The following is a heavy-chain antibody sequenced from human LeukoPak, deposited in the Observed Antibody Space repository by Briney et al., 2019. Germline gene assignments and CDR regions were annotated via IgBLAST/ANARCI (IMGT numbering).Heavy chain of an antibody. CDR3: TTRASYSSSWFDAFDI. Sequence: PGGSLRLSCAASGFTFSNAWMSWVRQAPGKGLEWVGRIKSKTDGGTTDYAAPVKGRLTISRDDSKNTLYLQMNSLKTEDTAVYYCTTRASYSSSWFDAFDIWGQGTMVTVSS. D-gene: IGHD6-13*01. CDR2: IKSKTDGGTT. J-gene: IGHJ3*02. V-gene: IGHV3-15*01. CDR1: GFTFSNAW.